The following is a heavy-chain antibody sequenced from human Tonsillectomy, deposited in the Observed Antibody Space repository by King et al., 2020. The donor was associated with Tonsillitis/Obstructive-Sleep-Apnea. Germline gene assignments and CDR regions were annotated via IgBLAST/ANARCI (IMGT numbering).Heavy chain of an antibody. V-gene: IGHV4-34*01. D-gene: IGHD2-2*01. CDR1: GGSFSGYY. Sequence: VQLQQWGAGLLKPSETLSLTCAVYGGSFSGYYWSWIRQPPGKGLEWIGEINHSGSTNYNPSLKRRVTISVDTSKNQFSLKLSSVTAADTAVYYCARRYCSSTSCTPGDYFDYWGQGTLVTVSS. CDR3: ARRYCSSTSCTPGDYFDY. CDR2: INHSGST. J-gene: IGHJ4*02.